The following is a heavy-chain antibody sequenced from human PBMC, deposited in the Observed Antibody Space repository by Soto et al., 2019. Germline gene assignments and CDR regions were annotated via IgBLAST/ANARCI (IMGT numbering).Heavy chain of an antibody. CDR1: GYTFTGHC. CDR2: INPNSGGT. D-gene: IGHD1-7*01. Sequence: ASVKVSCKASGYTFTGHCMHWVRQAPGQGLEWMGWINPNSGGTNYAQKFQGWVTMTRDTSISTAYMELSRLRSDDTAVYYCARSLNWNYVFDYWGQGTLVTVTA. V-gene: IGHV1-2*04. CDR3: ARSLNWNYVFDY. J-gene: IGHJ4*02.